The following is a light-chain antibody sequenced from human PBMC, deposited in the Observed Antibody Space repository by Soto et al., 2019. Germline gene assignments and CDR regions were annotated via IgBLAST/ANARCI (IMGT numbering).Light chain of an antibody. CDR1: QSVSSSY. CDR2: GAS. J-gene: IGKJ1*01. CDR3: QQYGTSPRT. Sequence: EIVLTQSPGTLSLSPGERATPSCRASQSVSSSYLAWYQQKPGQAPRLLIYGASTRATGIPDRFSGSESGTDFTLTISRLEPEDFAEYYCQQYGTSPRTFGQGTKVDIK. V-gene: IGKV3-20*01.